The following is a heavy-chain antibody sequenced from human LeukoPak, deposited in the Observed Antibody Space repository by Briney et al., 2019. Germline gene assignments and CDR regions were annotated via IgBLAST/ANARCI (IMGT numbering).Heavy chain of an antibody. CDR3: ARDSFRFTANDY. J-gene: IGHJ4*02. CDR1: GGSISSGGYY. CDR2: INHSGST. D-gene: IGHD2-21*02. V-gene: IGHV4-30-2*01. Sequence: SQTLSLTCTVSGGSISSGGYYWSWIRQPPGKGLEWIGEINHSGSTNYNPSLKSRVTISVDTSKNQFSLKLSSVTAADTAVYYCARDSFRFTANDYWGQGTLVTVSS.